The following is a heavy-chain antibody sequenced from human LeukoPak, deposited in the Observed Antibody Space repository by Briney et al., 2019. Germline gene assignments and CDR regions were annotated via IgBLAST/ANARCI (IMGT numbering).Heavy chain of an antibody. CDR1: GYTFTSYG. CDR3: ARGEGGYSYGANWFDP. Sequence: ASVKVSCKASGYTFTSYGISWVRQAPGQGLEWMGWISAYNGNTNYAQKLQGRVTMTTDTSTSTAYMELRSLRSDDTAVYYCARGEGGYSYGANWFDPWGQGTLVTVSS. V-gene: IGHV1-18*01. D-gene: IGHD5-18*01. CDR2: ISAYNGNT. J-gene: IGHJ5*02.